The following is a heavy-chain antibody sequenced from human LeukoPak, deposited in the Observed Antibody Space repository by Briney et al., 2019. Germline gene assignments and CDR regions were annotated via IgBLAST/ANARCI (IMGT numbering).Heavy chain of an antibody. CDR1: GGSISSSSYY. Sequence: TSETLSLTCTVSGGSISSSSYYWGWIRQPPGKGLEWIGSIYYSGSTYYNPSLKSRVTISVDTSKNLFSLKLSSVTAADTAVYYCARQIAAPGRITIFGVVTDYWGQGTLVTVSS. D-gene: IGHD3-3*01. CDR3: ARQIAAPGRITIFGVVTDY. V-gene: IGHV4-39*01. CDR2: IYYSGST. J-gene: IGHJ4*02.